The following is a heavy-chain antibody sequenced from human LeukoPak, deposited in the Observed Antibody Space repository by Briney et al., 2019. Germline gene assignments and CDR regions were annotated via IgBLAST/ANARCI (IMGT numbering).Heavy chain of an antibody. CDR1: GGTFSSYA. J-gene: IGHJ3*02. Sequence: PCKASGGTFSSYAMSWVRQAPGKGLEWVSAISGSGGSTYYADSVKGRFTISRDNSKNTLYLQMNSLRAEDTAVYYCAKAGVAVTGDAFDIWGQGTMVTVSS. CDR2: ISGSGGST. CDR3: AKAGVAVTGDAFDI. V-gene: IGHV3-23*01. D-gene: IGHD6-19*01.